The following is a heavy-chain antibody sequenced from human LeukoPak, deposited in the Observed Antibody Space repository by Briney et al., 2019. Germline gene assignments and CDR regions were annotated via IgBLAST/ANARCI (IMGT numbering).Heavy chain of an antibody. V-gene: IGHV3-21*04. D-gene: IGHD1-26*01. CDR3: AKDPIFSGSYGVFDS. J-gene: IGHJ4*02. Sequence: GGSLRLSCAASGFTFSSYRMNWVRQAPGKGLEWVSSISSSSSYISYADSVRGRFTISRDNSKNTLCLQMNSLRAGDTAVYYCAKDPIFSGSYGVFDSWGQGTLVTVSS. CDR2: ISSSSSYI. CDR1: GFTFSSYR.